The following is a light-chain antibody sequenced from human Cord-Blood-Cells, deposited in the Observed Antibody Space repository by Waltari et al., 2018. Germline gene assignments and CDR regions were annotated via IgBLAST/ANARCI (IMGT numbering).Light chain of an antibody. CDR1: QSVLYSSNTKNY. V-gene: IGKV4-1*01. Sequence: DIVMTQSPDSLAVSLGERATIHCKSTQSVLYSSNTKNYLAWYQQKPGQPPKLLIYWASTRESGVPDRFSGSGSGTDFTLTISSLQAEDVAVYYCQQYYSTPFTFGPGTKVDIK. CDR2: WAS. CDR3: QQYYSTPFT. J-gene: IGKJ3*01.